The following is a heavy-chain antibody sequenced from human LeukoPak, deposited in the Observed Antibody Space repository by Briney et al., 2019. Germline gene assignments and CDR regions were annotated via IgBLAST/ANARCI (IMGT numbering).Heavy chain of an antibody. V-gene: IGHV3-30*18. Sequence: GGSLRLSCAASGFTFSSYGMHWVRQAPGKGLEWVAVISYDGSNKYYADSVKGRFTISRDNSKNTLYLQMNGLRAEDTAVYYCAKPKTAYGDYPNSFDYWGQGTLVTVSS. CDR3: AKPKTAYGDYPNSFDY. D-gene: IGHD4-17*01. CDR2: ISYDGSNK. J-gene: IGHJ4*02. CDR1: GFTFSSYG.